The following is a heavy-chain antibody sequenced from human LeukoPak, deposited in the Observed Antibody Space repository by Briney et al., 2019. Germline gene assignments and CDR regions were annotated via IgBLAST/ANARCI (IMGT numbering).Heavy chain of an antibody. D-gene: IGHD6-6*01. CDR2: IIPIFGTA. CDR1: GGTFSSYA. J-gene: IGHJ5*02. V-gene: IGHV1-69*01. CDR3: ARDGGIAARSGPVVWFDP. Sequence: PWASVKVSCKASGGTFSSYAISWVRQAPGQGLEWMGGIIPIFGTANYAQKFQGRVTITADESTSTAYMELSSLRSEDTAVYYCARDGGIAARSGPVVWFDPWGQGTLVTVSS.